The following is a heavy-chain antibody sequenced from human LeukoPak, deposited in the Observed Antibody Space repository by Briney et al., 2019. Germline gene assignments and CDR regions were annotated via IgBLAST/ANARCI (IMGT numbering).Heavy chain of an antibody. D-gene: IGHD6-19*01. CDR3: AKSVAVAGIFDY. J-gene: IGHJ4*02. Sequence: GGSLRLSCAASGFTFSSYAMSWVRQAPGKGLEWISAISGSGGSTYYADSVKGRFTISRDNSKNTLYLQMNSLRAEDTAVYYCAKSVAVAGIFDYWGQGTLVTVSS. CDR2: ISGSGGST. V-gene: IGHV3-23*01. CDR1: GFTFSSYA.